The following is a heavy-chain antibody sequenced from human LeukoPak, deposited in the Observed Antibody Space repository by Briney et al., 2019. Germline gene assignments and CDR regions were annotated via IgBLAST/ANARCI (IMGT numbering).Heavy chain of an antibody. CDR2: INPSGGST. V-gene: IGHV1-46*01. CDR1: GYTFTSFY. Sequence: ASVKVSCKATGYTFTSFYMHWVRQAPGQGLEWMGIINPSGGSTSCTQKFQGRVTMTRDTSTSTFYMELSSLRSDDTAVYYCARSYDSGGVFDYWGQGTLVTVSS. D-gene: IGHD3-22*01. CDR3: ARSYDSGGVFDY. J-gene: IGHJ4*02.